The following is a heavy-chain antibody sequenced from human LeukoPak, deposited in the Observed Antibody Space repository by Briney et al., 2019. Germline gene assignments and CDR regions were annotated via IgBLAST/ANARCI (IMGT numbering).Heavy chain of an antibody. J-gene: IGHJ4*02. CDR1: GDSISSGGYY. CDR3: ARGGPRITGTIDY. CDR2: IYHSGST. D-gene: IGHD1/OR15-1a*01. Sequence: PSQTLSLTCTVSGDSISSGGYYWSWIRQPPGKGLEWIGYIYHSGSTYYNPSLKTRVTISVDRSKNQFSLNLRSVTAADTAVYYCARGGPRITGTIDYWGQGTQVTVSS. V-gene: IGHV4-30-2*01.